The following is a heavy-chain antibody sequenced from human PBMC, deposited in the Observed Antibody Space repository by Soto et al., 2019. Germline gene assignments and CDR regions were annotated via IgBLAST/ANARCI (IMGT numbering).Heavy chain of an antibody. CDR3: AHRQRYAWNDGGWFDP. CDR1: GFSLGTSGVG. CDR2: IYWNDDK. J-gene: IGHJ5*02. Sequence: SGPTLVNPTQTLTLTCTFSGFSLGTSGVGVGWIRQPPGKALEWLAFIYWNDDKRYSPSLKSRLNIAKDTPKNQVVLTMTNMDPVDTATYYCAHRQRYAWNDGGWFDPWGQGTLVTVSS. D-gene: IGHD1-1*01. V-gene: IGHV2-5*01.